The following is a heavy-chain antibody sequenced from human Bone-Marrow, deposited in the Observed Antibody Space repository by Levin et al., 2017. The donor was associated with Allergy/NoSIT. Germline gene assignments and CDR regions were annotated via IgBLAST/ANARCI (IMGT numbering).Heavy chain of an antibody. Sequence: GGSLRLSCAASGFTFDDYAMHWVRQAPGKGLEWVSGISWNSGSIGYADSVKGRFTISRDNAKNSLYLQMNSLRAEDTALYYCAKDIGGSYRQEGGVFDYWGQGTLVTVSS. D-gene: IGHD1-26*01. V-gene: IGHV3-9*01. J-gene: IGHJ4*02. CDR2: ISWNSGSI. CDR1: GFTFDDYA. CDR3: AKDIGGSYRQEGGVFDY.